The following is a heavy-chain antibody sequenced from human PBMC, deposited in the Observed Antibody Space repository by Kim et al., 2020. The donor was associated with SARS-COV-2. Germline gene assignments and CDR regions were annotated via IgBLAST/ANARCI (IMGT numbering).Heavy chain of an antibody. CDR1: GFTFSSYW. V-gene: IGHV3-74*01. J-gene: IGHJ4*02. Sequence: GGSLRLSCAASGFTFSSYWMHWVRQAPGKGLVWVSRITSDGSSTSYADSVKGRFTISRDNSKNTLYLQMNSLRAEDTAVYYCAARSGSYEADYCGKGTL. CDR2: ITSDGSST. CDR3: AARSGSYEADY. D-gene: IGHD1-26*01.